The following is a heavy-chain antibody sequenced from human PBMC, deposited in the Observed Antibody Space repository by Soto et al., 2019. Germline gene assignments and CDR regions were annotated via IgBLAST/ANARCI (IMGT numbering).Heavy chain of an antibody. Sequence: VQLVETGGGLVQPGGSLRLSCAASGFTFSSYSMNWVRQAPGKGLEWVSYISSSSSTIYYADSVKGRFTISRDKAKNSLYLQMNSLRAEDTAVYYCARDRLKDSSGYHAFDIWGQGTMVTVSS. V-gene: IGHV3-48*01. D-gene: IGHD3-22*01. J-gene: IGHJ3*02. CDR1: GFTFSSYS. CDR3: ARDRLKDSSGYHAFDI. CDR2: ISSSSSTI.